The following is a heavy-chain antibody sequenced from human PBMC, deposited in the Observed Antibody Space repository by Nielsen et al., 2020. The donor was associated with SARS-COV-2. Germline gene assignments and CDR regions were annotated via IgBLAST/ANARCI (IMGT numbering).Heavy chain of an antibody. Sequence: GSLRLSCAASGFTFSSFWMTWVRQAPGKGLEWVAKIKKDGSEKYYVDSVKGRFTISRDDSKNSVFLQMNSLRAEDTALYYCARGEYSHFYWGQGTPVTVSS. V-gene: IGHV3-7*04. J-gene: IGHJ4*02. D-gene: IGHD4-11*01. CDR2: IKKDGSEK. CDR3: ARGEYSHFY. CDR1: GFTFSSFW.